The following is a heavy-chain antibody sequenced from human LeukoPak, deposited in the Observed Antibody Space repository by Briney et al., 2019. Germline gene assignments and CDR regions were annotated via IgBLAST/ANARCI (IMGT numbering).Heavy chain of an antibody. CDR2: ISGHGSNT. D-gene: IGHD2-15*01. Sequence: PRGSLRLSCVASGFTFSSYAMHWVRQAPGKGLEWVSAISGHGSNTYYADSVKGRFTISRDNSNNALHLQMNRLRAEDTAVYYCARGGGCSGGTCYSIDYWGQGTLVTVSS. CDR3: ARGGGCSGGTCYSIDY. CDR1: GFTFSSYA. J-gene: IGHJ4*02. V-gene: IGHV3-23*01.